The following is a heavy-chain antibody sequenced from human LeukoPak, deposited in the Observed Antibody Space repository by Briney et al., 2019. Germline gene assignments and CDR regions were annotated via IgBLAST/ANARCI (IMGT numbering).Heavy chain of an antibody. D-gene: IGHD1-26*01. Sequence: PSETLSLTCTVSGGSISSSSYYWGWIRQPPGKGLEWIGSIYYSGSTYYNPSLKSRVTISVDTSKNQFSLKLSSVTAADTAVYYCARLVGATGFDYWGQGTLVTVSS. CDR2: IYYSGST. V-gene: IGHV4-39*07. J-gene: IGHJ4*02. CDR3: ARLVGATGFDY. CDR1: GGSISSSSYY.